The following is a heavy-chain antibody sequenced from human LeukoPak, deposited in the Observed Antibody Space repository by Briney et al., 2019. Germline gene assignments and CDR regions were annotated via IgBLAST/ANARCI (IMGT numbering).Heavy chain of an antibody. Sequence: GASVKVSCKASGYTFTGYYIHWVRQAPGPGLEWMGWINPNTGATNYAQNFQGRVTMTRDTSNSTAYMELSRLRSDDTAVYYCARGYIAAANGSPDYWGQGTLVTVSS. CDR2: INPNTGAT. D-gene: IGHD6-13*01. CDR3: ARGYIAAANGSPDY. J-gene: IGHJ4*02. V-gene: IGHV1-2*02. CDR1: GYTFTGYY.